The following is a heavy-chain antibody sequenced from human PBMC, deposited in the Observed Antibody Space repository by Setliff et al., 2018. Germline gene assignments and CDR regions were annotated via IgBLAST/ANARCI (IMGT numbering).Heavy chain of an antibody. V-gene: IGHV4-39*07. J-gene: IGHJ3*02. Sequence: SETLSLTCTVSGASISGDSFYWAWIRQPPGKGLEWIGSVLYSGTTFYNPSLKSPVTISVDTSNNQFSLKPSSVTAADTAIYYCARDASASDGRNAFGIWGQGTMVTVSS. D-gene: IGHD1-26*01. CDR2: VLYSGTT. CDR3: ARDASASDGRNAFGI. CDR1: GASISGDSFY.